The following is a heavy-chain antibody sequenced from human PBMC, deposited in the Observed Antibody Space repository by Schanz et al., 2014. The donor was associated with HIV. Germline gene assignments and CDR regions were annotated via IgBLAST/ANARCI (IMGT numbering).Heavy chain of an antibody. Sequence: QVQLVESGGGVVQPGRSLRLSCAASGFTFSTYVMHWVRQAPGKALEWVAEISHDGTNKFYAGSVKDRFTISRDNAKNTLYVQIRSLRNEDTAVYYCVKGERIGYRIEVTGPTFDYWGQGTLVTVSS. J-gene: IGHJ4*02. CDR3: VKGERIGYRIEVTGPTFDY. CDR2: ISHDGTNK. CDR1: GFTFSTYV. D-gene: IGHD3-22*01. V-gene: IGHV3-30-3*02.